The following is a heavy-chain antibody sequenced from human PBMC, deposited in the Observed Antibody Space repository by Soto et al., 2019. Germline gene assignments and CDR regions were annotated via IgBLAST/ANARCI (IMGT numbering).Heavy chain of an antibody. CDR2: ISYSGNT. CDR3: ARAPMVLSRSYFDS. J-gene: IGHJ4*02. CDR1: CGSISNFY. V-gene: IGHV4-59*01. D-gene: IGHD2-8*01. Sequence: ETLSLTCTVSCGSISNFYWSWIRQPPGKGLEWIGYISYSGNTNYNPSLKSRVSISVDTSKNQLSLNLTSVTAADTAVYYCARAPMVLSRSYFDSWGQGTPVTVSS.